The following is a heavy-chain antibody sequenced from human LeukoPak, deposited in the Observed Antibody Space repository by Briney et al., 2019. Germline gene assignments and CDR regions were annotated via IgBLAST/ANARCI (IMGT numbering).Heavy chain of an antibody. D-gene: IGHD1-26*01. CDR3: ARDNSVGDNAWWFDP. J-gene: IGHJ5*02. CDR1: GYTSTSYY. CDR2: INPTGGST. Sequence: ASVKVSGKASGYTSTSYYMHWVRQAPGQGLEWMGLINPTGGSTGYAQKFQGRVTMTRDMSTSTDYMELSSLRSEDTAIYYCARDNSVGDNAWWFDPWGQGTLVTVSS. V-gene: IGHV1-46*01.